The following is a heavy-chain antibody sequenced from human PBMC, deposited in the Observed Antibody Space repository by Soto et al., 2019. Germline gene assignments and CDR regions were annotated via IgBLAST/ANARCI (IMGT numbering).Heavy chain of an antibody. CDR1: GFSFSSYW. Sequence: GGSLRLSCAASGFSFSSYWMHWGRQVPGKGLVWVARMNEDGGTTDYADSVKGRFTISRDNAKNTLYLQMNSLRVEDTAVYYCASDLSGRADVWGQGTTVTVS. D-gene: IGHD3-10*01. CDR3: ASDLSGRADV. CDR2: MNEDGGTT. V-gene: IGHV3-74*01. J-gene: IGHJ6*02.